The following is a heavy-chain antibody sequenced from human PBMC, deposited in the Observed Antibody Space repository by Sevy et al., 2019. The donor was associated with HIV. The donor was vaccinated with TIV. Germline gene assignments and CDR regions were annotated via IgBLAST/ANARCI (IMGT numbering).Heavy chain of an antibody. CDR1: GFTFSSYA. CDR3: ARDRYCSGGSCPRGWFDP. J-gene: IGHJ5*02. Sequence: GGSLRLSCAASGFTFSSYAMHWVRQAPGKGLEWVAVISYDGSNKYYADSVKGRFTISRDNSKNTLYQQMNSLRAEDTAVYYCARDRYCSGGSCPRGWFDPWGQGTLVTVSS. CDR2: ISYDGSNK. V-gene: IGHV3-30-3*01. D-gene: IGHD2-15*01.